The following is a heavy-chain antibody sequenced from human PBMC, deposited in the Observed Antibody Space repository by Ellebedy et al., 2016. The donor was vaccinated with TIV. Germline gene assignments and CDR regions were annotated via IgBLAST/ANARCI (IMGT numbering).Heavy chain of an antibody. CDR2: MNPNSGNT. CDR1: GGTFSSYA. V-gene: IGHV1-69*10. CDR3: ARDPYCSSTSCYAGYYYYGMDV. J-gene: IGHJ6*02. Sequence: SVKVSXXASGGTFSSYAISWVRQAPGQGLEWMGWMNPNSGNTGYAQKFQGRVTITADKSTSTAYMELSSLRSEDTAVYYCARDPYCSSTSCYAGYYYYGMDVWGQGTTVTVSS. D-gene: IGHD2-2*01.